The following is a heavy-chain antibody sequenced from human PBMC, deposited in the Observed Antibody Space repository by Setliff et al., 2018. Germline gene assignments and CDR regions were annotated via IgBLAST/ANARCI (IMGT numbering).Heavy chain of an antibody. CDR1: GGSISSGSYY. CDR2: IYTSGTT. D-gene: IGHD3-10*01. V-gene: IGHV4-61*09. CDR3: ARSSMGNYYDSGRYYYYYYMDV. J-gene: IGHJ6*03. Sequence: LSLTCNVSGGSISSGSYYWTWIRQPAGKGLERIGHIYTSGTTKYNPSLKSRVTISVDASKNQFFLKLTSVTAADTAVYYCARSSMGNYYDSGRYYYYYYMDVWGKGTTVTVSS.